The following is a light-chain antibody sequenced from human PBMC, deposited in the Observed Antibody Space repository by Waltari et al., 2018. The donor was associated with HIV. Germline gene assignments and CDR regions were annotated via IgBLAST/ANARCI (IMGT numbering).Light chain of an antibody. Sequence: QSALTQPPSASGSLGQSVTISCTGSSSDIGAYDSVSWFQQHPRSAPKLLLYDVTRRPSSVSDRFSGSRSGSTALLTVAGLQPDDEATYFCSSYGDSLRVLFGGGTNVTVL. CDR1: SSDIGAYDS. CDR2: DVT. J-gene: IGLJ3*02. CDR3: SSYGDSLRVL. V-gene: IGLV2-8*01.